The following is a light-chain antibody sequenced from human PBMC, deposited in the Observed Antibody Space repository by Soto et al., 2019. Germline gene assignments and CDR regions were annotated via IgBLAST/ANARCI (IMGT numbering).Light chain of an antibody. V-gene: IGKV1-5*01. CDR1: QSVSGC. J-gene: IGKJ5*01. CDR2: AAS. Sequence: DIQVTQSPSTLSSSFGDTVTVTCRASQSVSGCLAWYQKKPGKAPKLLLYAASNLQSGVPSRFSGSGSGTEFTLTISSLQSEDFAVYYCQQYKSWPPITFGQGTRLEIK. CDR3: QQYKSWPPIT.